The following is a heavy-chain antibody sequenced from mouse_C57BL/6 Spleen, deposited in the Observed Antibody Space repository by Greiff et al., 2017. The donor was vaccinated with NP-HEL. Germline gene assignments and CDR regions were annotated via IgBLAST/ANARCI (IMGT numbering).Heavy chain of an antibody. Sequence: EVKLVESEGGLVQPGSSMKLSCTASGFTFSDYYMAWVRQVPEKGLEWVANINYDGSSTYYLDSLKSRFIISRDNAKNILYLQMSSLKSEDTATYYCAREGDYYGSDYWGQGTTLTVSS. D-gene: IGHD1-1*01. CDR3: AREGDYYGSDY. CDR1: GFTFSDYY. V-gene: IGHV5-16*01. J-gene: IGHJ2*01. CDR2: INYDGSST.